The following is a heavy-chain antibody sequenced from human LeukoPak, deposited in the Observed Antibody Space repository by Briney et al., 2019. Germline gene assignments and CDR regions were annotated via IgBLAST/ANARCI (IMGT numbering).Heavy chain of an antibody. CDR1: GFTFSSYA. V-gene: IGHV3-30*04. CDR3: AREARYFDWLTSIPSHFDY. CDR2: ISYDGSNK. Sequence: QPGRSLRLSCAASGFTFSSYAMHWVRQAPGKGLEWVAVISYDGSNKYYADSVKGRFTISRDNSKNTLYLQMNSLRAEDTAVYYRAREARYFDWLTSIPSHFDYWGQGTLVTVSS. D-gene: IGHD3-9*01. J-gene: IGHJ4*02.